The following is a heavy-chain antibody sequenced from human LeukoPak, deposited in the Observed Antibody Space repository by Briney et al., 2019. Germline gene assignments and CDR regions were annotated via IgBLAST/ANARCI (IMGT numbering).Heavy chain of an antibody. D-gene: IGHD3-22*01. CDR3: AVTMIVAEEYYFDY. CDR1: GGSISSYY. V-gene: IGHV4-59*01. Sequence: PSETLSRTCTVSGGSISSYYWSWLRQPPGQGLEWIGYIYYSGSTNFNPSLKSRVTISVDTSKNQFSLKLSSVTAADTAVYYCAVTMIVAEEYYFDYWGQGTLVTVSS. CDR2: IYYSGST. J-gene: IGHJ4*02.